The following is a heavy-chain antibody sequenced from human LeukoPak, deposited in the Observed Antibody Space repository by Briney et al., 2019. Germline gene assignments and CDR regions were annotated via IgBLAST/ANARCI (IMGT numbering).Heavy chain of an antibody. D-gene: IGHD6-19*01. J-gene: IGHJ4*02. CDR3: ARFGSGWQFYYFDY. V-gene: IGHV4-30-4*08. CDR2: IYYSGST. Sequence: SQTLSLTCTVSGGSISSGDYYWSWIRQPPGKGLEWIGYIYYSGSTYYNPSLKSRVTISVDTSKNQFSLKLSSVTAADTAVYYCARFGSGWQFYYFDYWGQGTLVTVSS. CDR1: GGSISSGDYY.